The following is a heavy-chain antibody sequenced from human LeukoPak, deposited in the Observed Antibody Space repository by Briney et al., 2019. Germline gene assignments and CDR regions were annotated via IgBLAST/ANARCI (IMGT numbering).Heavy chain of an antibody. D-gene: IGHD5-18*01. Sequence: KPSETLSLTCAVYGGSFSGYYWSWIRQPPGKGLEWIGEINHSGSTNYNPSLKSRVTISVDTSKNQFSLKLSSVTAADTAVYYCARGGYSYGYSFDYWGQGTLVTVSS. CDR3: ARGGYSYGYSFDY. V-gene: IGHV4-34*01. CDR1: GGSFSGYY. J-gene: IGHJ4*02. CDR2: INHSGST.